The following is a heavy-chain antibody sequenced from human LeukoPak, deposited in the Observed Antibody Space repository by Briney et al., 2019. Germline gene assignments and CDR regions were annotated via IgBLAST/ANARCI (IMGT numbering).Heavy chain of an antibody. Sequence: SVKVSCKASGYTFTSYAMNWVRQAPGQGLEWMGGIIPIFGTANYAQKFQGRVTITTDESTSTAYMELSSLRSEDTAVYYCASLEPNLGYCSSTSCYRTDYWGQGTLVTVSS. CDR3: ASLEPNLGYCSSTSCYRTDY. CDR1: GYTFTSYA. D-gene: IGHD2-2*02. CDR2: IIPIFGTA. V-gene: IGHV1-69*05. J-gene: IGHJ4*02.